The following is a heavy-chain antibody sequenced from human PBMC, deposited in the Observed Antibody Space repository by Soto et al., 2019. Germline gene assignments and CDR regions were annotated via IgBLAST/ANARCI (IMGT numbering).Heavy chain of an antibody. D-gene: IGHD3-22*01. CDR1: GGTFSSYA. Sequence: QVQLVQSGAEVKKPGSSVKVSCKASGGTFSSYAISWVRQAPGQGLEWMGGLIPIFGTANYAQKFQGRVTITADESTSTAYMELSSLRSEDTAVYYCASNADYYDSSDYYYYGMDVWGQGTTVTVSS. V-gene: IGHV1-69*01. CDR3: ASNADYYDSSDYYYYGMDV. CDR2: LIPIFGTA. J-gene: IGHJ6*02.